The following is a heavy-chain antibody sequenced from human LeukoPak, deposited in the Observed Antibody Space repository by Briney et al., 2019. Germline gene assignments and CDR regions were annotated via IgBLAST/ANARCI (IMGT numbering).Heavy chain of an antibody. CDR2: IKSKTDGGTT. J-gene: IGHJ3*02. V-gene: IGHV3-15*01. D-gene: IGHD3-9*01. Sequence: PGGSLRLSCAASGFTFSNAWMSWVRQAPGKGLEWVGRIKSKTDGGTTDYAAPVKGRFTISRDDSKNTLYLQMNSLKTEDTAVYYCTTVPSLRYFDWLELVNDAFDIWGQGTMVTVSS. CDR1: GFTFSNAW. CDR3: TTVPSLRYFDWLELVNDAFDI.